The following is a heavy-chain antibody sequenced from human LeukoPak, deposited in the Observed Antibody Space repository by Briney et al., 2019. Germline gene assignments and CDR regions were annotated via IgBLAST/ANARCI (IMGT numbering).Heavy chain of an antibody. CDR1: GYTFTTYG. D-gene: IGHD3-10*01. J-gene: IGHJ4*02. Sequence: ASVKVSCKASGYTFTTYGITWVRQAPGQGLEWMGWMNPNSGNTGYAQKFQGRVTMTRNTSISTAYMELSSLRSEDTAVYYCARGRYYYGSGSNDYWGQGTLVTVSS. CDR3: ARGRYYYGSGSNDY. V-gene: IGHV1-8*02. CDR2: MNPNSGNT.